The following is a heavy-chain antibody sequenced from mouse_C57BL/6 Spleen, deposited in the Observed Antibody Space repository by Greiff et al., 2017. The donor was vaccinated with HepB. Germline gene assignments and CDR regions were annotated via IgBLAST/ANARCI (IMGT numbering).Heavy chain of an antibody. CDR1: GYTFTSYW. CDR3: ARWCRSGSYYFDY. D-gene: IGHD1-1*02. V-gene: IGHV1-69*01. Sequence: VQLQQPGAELVMPGASVKLSCKASGYTFTSYWMHWVKQRPGQGLEWIGEIDPSDSYTNYNQKFKGKSTLTVDKSSSTAYMQLSSLTSVDSAVYYCARWCRSGSYYFDYWGQGTTLTVSS. CDR2: IDPSDSYT. J-gene: IGHJ2*01.